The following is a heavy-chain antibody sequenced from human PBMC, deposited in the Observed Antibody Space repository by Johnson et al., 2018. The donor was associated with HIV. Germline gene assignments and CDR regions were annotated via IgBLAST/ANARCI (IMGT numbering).Heavy chain of an antibody. D-gene: IGHD2-2*01. V-gene: IGHV3-66*02. CDR1: GFTVSSNY. Sequence: VQVVESGGGLVQPGGSLRLSCAASGFTVSSNYMSWVRQAPGKGLEWVSVIYSGGSTYYADSVKGRFTISRDNSKNTLHLQMNSLRTEDTAVYYCVRGRMSTVVVDLRGGGFDIWGQGTLVTVSS. CDR3: VRGRMSTVVVDLRGGGFDI. J-gene: IGHJ3*02. CDR2: IYSGGST.